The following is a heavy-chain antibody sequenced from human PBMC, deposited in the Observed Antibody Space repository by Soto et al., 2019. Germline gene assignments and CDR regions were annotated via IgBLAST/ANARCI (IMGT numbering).Heavy chain of an antibody. CDR1: GYTFTSYG. D-gene: IGHD1-26*01. CDR2: ISAYNGNT. V-gene: IGHV1-18*01. J-gene: IGHJ6*02. CDR3: ARARGEIVDQCRDF. Sequence: QVQLVQSGAEVKKPGASVKVSCKASGYTFTSYGISWVSQAPGQGLEWMGWISAYNGNTNYSQKLQGRDTITTDTSTITASMDRRRRSPTDTVTYYCARARGEIVDQCRDFWGQGTTVTFAS.